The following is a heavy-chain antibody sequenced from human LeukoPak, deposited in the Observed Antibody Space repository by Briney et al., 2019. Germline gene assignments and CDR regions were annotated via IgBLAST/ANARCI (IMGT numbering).Heavy chain of an antibody. CDR3: ARDGQPTSTDDESFDY. Sequence: ASVKVSCKVSGYTLTELSMHWVRQAPGKGLEWMGGFDPEDGETIYAQKFQGRVTMTEDTSTDTAYMELSSLRSDDTAVYYCARDGQPTSTDDESFDYWGQGTLVTVSS. CDR1: GYTLTELS. D-gene: IGHD4-17*01. CDR2: FDPEDGET. J-gene: IGHJ4*02. V-gene: IGHV1-24*01.